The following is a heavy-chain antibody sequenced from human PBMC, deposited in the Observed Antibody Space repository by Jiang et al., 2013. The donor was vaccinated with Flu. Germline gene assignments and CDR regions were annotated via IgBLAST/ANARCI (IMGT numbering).Heavy chain of an antibody. Sequence: GSGLVKPSETLSLTCTVSGGSISSRTHYWGWIRQALGRGPEWIGSLYSTGSTYYNPSLKSRLVISGDTSRNQFSLTLTSVTAADTAVYYCVCSTTSFWPLFDPWGQGTLVTVSS. CDR3: VCSTTSFWPLFDP. D-gene: IGHD1-1*01. CDR1: GGSISSRTHY. J-gene: IGHJ5*02. V-gene: IGHV4-39*01. CDR2: LYSTGST.